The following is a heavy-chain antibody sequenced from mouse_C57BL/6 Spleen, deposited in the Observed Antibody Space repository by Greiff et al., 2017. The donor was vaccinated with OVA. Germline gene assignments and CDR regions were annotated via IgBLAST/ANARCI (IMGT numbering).Heavy chain of an antibody. CDR3: AITTVVGDYFDY. CDR2: IYPSDSET. J-gene: IGHJ2*01. Sequence: QVQLQQPGAELVRPGSSVKLSCKASGYTFTSYWMDWVKQRPGQGLEWIGNIYPSDSETHYNQKFKDKATLTVDKSSSTAYMQLRSLTSEDSAVYYCAITTVVGDYFDYWGQGTTLTVSS. CDR1: GYTFTSYW. V-gene: IGHV1-61*01. D-gene: IGHD1-1*01.